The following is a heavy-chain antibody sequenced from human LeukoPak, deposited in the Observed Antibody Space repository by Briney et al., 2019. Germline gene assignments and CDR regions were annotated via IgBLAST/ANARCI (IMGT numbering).Heavy chain of an antibody. CDR2: IYPGDSDT. CDR1: GYSFTSYW. J-gene: IGHJ6*02. V-gene: IGHV5-51*01. CDR3: AISPAIAARRKYYYYYYGMDV. D-gene: IGHD6-6*01. Sequence: GESLKISCKGSGYSFTSYWIGWVRPMPGKGLEWMGIIYPGDSDTRYSPSFQGQVTISADKSISTAYLQWSSLKASDTAMYYCAISPAIAARRKYYYYYYGMDVWGQGTTVTVSS.